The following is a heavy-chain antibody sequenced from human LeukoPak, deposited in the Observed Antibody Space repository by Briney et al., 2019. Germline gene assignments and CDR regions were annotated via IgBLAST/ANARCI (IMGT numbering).Heavy chain of an antibody. CDR1: GGSFSGYY. V-gene: IGHV4-34*01. D-gene: IGHD1/OR15-1a*01. CDR3: ARGTALEHPIHQNWFDP. Sequence: PSETLSLTCAVYGGSFSGYYWSWIRQPPGKGLEWIGEINHSGSTNYNPSLKSRVTISVDTSKNQFSLKLSSVTAADTAVYYCARGTALEHPIHQNWFDPWGQGTLVTVSS. J-gene: IGHJ5*02. CDR2: INHSGST.